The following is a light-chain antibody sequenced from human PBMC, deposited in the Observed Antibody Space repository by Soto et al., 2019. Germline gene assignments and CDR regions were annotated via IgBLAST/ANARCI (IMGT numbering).Light chain of an antibody. J-gene: IGLJ2*01. CDR1: SSDVGGYSF. CDR3: SSYTSSITVDVV. CDR2: EVS. Sequence: QSALTQPRSVSGSPGQSVTISCTGSSSDVGGYSFVSWYQQHPGKAPKVMIYEVSNRPSGVSNRFSGSKSGNTASLTISGLQAEDEADYYCSSYTSSITVDVVFGGGTKLTVL. V-gene: IGLV2-14*01.